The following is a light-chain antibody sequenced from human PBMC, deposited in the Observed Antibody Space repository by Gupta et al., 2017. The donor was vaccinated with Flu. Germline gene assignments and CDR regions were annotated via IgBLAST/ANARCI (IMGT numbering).Light chain of an antibody. CDR1: QSLVYKNGITY. Sequence: DVVMSQSPLSLSVTLGQPASISCRSSQSLVYKNGITYLTWFQQRPGQSPRRLMDEVSNRDRFSGSGSVTDFTLKSSRGEAEDVGVYYCMRGTHPWTFGQGTRLEI. CDR3: MRGTHPWT. V-gene: IGKV2-30*01. J-gene: IGKJ2*02. CDR2: EVS.